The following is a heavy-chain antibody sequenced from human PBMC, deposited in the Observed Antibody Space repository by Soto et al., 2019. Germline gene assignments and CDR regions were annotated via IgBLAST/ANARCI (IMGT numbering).Heavy chain of an antibody. CDR1: GDSVSSNSAA. V-gene: IGHV6-1*01. Sequence: SQTLSLTCAISGDSVSSNSAAWNWIRQSPSKGLEWLGRTYYRSKWYNDYAVSVKSRITINPDTSKNQFSLQLNSVTPEDTAVYYCARRTRYSYGYGDYYYYYGMDVWGQGTTVTVSS. D-gene: IGHD5-18*01. J-gene: IGHJ6*02. CDR2: TYYRSKWYN. CDR3: ARRTRYSYGYGDYYYYYGMDV.